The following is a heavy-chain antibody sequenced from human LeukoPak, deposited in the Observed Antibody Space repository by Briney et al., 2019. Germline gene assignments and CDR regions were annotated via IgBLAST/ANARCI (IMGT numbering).Heavy chain of an antibody. J-gene: IGHJ3*02. D-gene: IGHD3-10*01. CDR2: VSGSGGTP. CDR3: AKDLSMVRGVISLDAFDI. Sequence: PGGSLRLSCAASGFTFTSYAMSWVRQAPGKGLEWVSAVSGSGGTPCYADSVKGRFTISRDNSKNTLYLQMNSLRAEDTAVYYCAKDLSMVRGVISLDAFDIWGQGTMVTVSS. CDR1: GFTFTSYA. V-gene: IGHV3-23*01.